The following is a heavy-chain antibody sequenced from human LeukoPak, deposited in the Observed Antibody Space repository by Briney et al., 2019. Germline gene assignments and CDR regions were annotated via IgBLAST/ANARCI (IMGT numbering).Heavy chain of an antibody. Sequence: SQTLSLTCAISGGSVSSNRAAWNWLRQSPSRGLEWLGRTYYRSKWYNDYAVSVKSRITIIPETSKNQFSLQFNSVTPEDTALYYCARETAANSLDYWGQGTLVTVSS. CDR1: GGSVSSNRAA. CDR3: ARETAANSLDY. J-gene: IGHJ4*02. V-gene: IGHV6-1*01. CDR2: TYYRSKWYN. D-gene: IGHD6-13*01.